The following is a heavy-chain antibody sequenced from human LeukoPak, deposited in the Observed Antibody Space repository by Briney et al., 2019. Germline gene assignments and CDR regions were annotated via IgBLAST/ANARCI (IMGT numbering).Heavy chain of an antibody. J-gene: IGHJ5*02. CDR3: ARDRDSRNWYRSWFDP. D-gene: IGHD6-13*01. CDR2: INTNTGNP. V-gene: IGHV7-4-1*02. Sequence: GASVKVSCKASGYTFTSYAMNWVRQAPGQGLEWMGWINTNTGNPTYAQGFTGRFVFSLDTFVSTTYLQISSLKAEDTAVYYCARDRDSRNWYRSWFDPWGQGTLVTVSS. CDR1: GYTFTSYA.